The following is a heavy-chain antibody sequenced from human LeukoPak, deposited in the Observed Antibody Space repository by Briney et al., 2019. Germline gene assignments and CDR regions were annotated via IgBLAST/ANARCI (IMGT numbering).Heavy chain of an antibody. Sequence: GGSLRLSCAASGFTVSSNYMSWVRQAPGKGLEWVSVIYSGGSTYYADSVKGRFTISRDNSKNTLYLHMNSLRAEDTAVYYCAGNIVATIGSFDYWGQGTLVTVSS. J-gene: IGHJ4*02. CDR2: IYSGGST. CDR1: GFTVSSNY. D-gene: IGHD5-12*01. CDR3: AGNIVATIGSFDY. V-gene: IGHV3-53*01.